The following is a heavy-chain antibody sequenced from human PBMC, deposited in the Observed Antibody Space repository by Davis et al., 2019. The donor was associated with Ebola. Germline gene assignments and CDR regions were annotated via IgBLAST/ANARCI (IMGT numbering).Heavy chain of an antibody. V-gene: IGHV4-34*01. Sequence: PSETLSLTCAVYGGSFSGYYWSWIRQPPGKGLEWIGEINHSGSTNYNPSLKSRVTISVDTSKNQFSLKLSSVTAADTAVYYCARDFDPGYGMDVWGQGTTVTVSS. CDR2: INHSGST. CDR3: ARDFDPGYGMDV. D-gene: IGHD3-10*01. CDR1: GGSFSGYY. J-gene: IGHJ6*02.